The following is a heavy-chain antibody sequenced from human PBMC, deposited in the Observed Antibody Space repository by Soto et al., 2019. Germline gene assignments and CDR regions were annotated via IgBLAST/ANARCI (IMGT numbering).Heavy chain of an antibody. CDR2: IIPIFGTA. V-gene: IGHV1-69*01. J-gene: IGHJ4*02. CDR1: GGTFSSYA. Sequence: QVQLVQSGAEVKKPGSSVKVSCKASGGTFSSYAISWVRQAPGQGLEWMGGIIPIFGTANYAQKFQGRVTITADESTSTAYMELSSLRSEDTAVYYCARPYYYDSRGYWGQFDYWGQGTLVTVSS. D-gene: IGHD3-22*01. CDR3: ARPYYYDSRGYWGQFDY.